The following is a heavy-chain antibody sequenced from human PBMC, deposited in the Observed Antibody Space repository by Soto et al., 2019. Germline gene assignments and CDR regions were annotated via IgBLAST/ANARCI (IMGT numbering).Heavy chain of an antibody. J-gene: IGHJ4*02. CDR2: ISGSGGST. V-gene: IGHV3-23*01. Sequence: PGGSLRLSCAASGFTFSSYAMSWDRQAPGKGLEWVSAISGSGGSTYYADSVKGRFTISRDNSKNTLYLQMNSLRADDTAVYYCAKASSSSSSQSDYWGQGTLVTVSS. D-gene: IGHD6-6*01. CDR1: GFTFSSYA. CDR3: AKASSSSSSQSDY.